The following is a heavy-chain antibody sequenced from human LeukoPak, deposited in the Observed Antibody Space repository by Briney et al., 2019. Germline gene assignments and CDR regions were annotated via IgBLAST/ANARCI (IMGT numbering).Heavy chain of an antibody. D-gene: IGHD2-2*01. J-gene: IGHJ6*02. CDR1: GGSISSYY. Sequence: SETLPLTCTVSGGSISSYYWSWIRQPPGKGLEWIGYIYYSGSTNYNPSLKSRVTISVDTSKNQFSLKLGSVTAADTAVYYCARASSTTYYYYGMDVWGQGTTVTVSS. CDR3: ARASSTTYYYYGMDV. V-gene: IGHV4-59*01. CDR2: IYYSGST.